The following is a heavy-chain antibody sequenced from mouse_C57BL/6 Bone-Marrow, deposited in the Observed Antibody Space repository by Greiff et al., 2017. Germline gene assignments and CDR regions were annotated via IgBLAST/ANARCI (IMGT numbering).Heavy chain of an antibody. J-gene: IGHJ4*01. CDR1: GYTFTSYG. D-gene: IGHD2-1*01. CDR2: IYPRSGNT. Sequence: VKLMESGAELARPGASVKLSCKASGYTFTSYGISWVKQRTGQGLEWIGEIYPRSGNTYYNEKFKGKATLTADKSSSTAYMELRSLTSEDSAVYFCARFSYGNYFYAMDYWGQGTSVTVSS. CDR3: ARFSYGNYFYAMDY. V-gene: IGHV1-81*01.